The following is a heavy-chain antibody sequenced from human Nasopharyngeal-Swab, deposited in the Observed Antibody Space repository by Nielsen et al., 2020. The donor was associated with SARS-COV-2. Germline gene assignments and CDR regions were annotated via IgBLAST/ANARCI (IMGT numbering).Heavy chain of an antibody. CDR2: INHSGST. J-gene: IGHJ6*02. Sequence: SETLSLTCAVYGGSFSGYYWSWIRQTPGKGLEWIGEINHSGSTNYNPSLKSRVIISVDTSKNQFSLKLSSVTAADTAVYYCARGSSTYYYGSGSYYVGKYYYYGMDVWGQGTTVIVSS. V-gene: IGHV4-34*01. CDR1: GGSFSGYY. D-gene: IGHD3-10*01. CDR3: ARGSSTYYYGSGSYYVGKYYYYGMDV.